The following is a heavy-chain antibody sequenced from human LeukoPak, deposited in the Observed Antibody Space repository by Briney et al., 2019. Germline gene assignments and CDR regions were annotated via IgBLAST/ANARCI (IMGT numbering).Heavy chain of an antibody. V-gene: IGHV1-69*05. J-gene: IGHJ3*02. CDR2: IIPIFGTA. Sequence: SVKVSCKASGGTFSGYSINWVRQAPGQGLEWVGGIIPIFGTANYAQKFQGRVTITTDESTTTAYMELSSLRSEDTAVHYCARSRGGTLLGGAFDIWGQGTMVTVSS. CDR1: GGTFSGYS. CDR3: ARSRGGTLLGGAFDI. D-gene: IGHD2-15*01.